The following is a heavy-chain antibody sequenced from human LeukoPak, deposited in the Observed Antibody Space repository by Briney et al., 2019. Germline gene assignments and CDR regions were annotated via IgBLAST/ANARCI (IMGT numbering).Heavy chain of an antibody. Sequence: PSETLSLTCTVSGGSISSSSYYWGWIRQPPGKGLEYIGSIYYSGSTYYTPSLKSRVTISVDTSKNQFSLKLSSVTATDTAVYYCARHRGSSSNFDYWGQGTLVTVSS. D-gene: IGHD6-6*01. CDR3: ARHRGSSSNFDY. J-gene: IGHJ4*02. CDR1: GGSISSSSYY. CDR2: IYYSGST. V-gene: IGHV4-39*01.